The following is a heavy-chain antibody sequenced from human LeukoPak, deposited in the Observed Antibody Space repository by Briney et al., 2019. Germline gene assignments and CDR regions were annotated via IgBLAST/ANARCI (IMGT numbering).Heavy chain of an antibody. CDR3: AMPNWNSPFDY. CDR2: ISAYNGNT. V-gene: IGHV1-18*01. D-gene: IGHD1-7*01. J-gene: IGHJ4*02. Sequence: ASVKVSCKASGYTFTSYGTSWVRQAPGQGLEWMGWISAYNGNTNYAQNLQGRVTMTTDTSTSTAYMELRSLRSDDTAVYYCAMPNWNSPFDYWGQGTLVTVSS. CDR1: GYTFTSYG.